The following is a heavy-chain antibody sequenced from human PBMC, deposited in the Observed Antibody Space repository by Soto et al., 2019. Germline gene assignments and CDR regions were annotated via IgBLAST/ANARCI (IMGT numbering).Heavy chain of an antibody. V-gene: IGHV3-7*01. D-gene: IGHD3-10*01. J-gene: IGHJ6*02. Sequence: AWSPRLFCEASRFPFNDFLLSWVRQDPGKGLEWVANIKGDGSEKRYVDSVRGRFTISRDNAKNSVYLQMNSLRADDMVLYYCGRAEVRNGGGGWGQGPTVTAS. CDR2: IKGDGSEK. CDR1: RFPFNDFL. CDR3: GRAEVRNGGGG.